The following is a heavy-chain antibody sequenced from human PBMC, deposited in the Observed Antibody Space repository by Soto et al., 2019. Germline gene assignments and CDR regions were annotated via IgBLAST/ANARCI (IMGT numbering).Heavy chain of an antibody. D-gene: IGHD1-1*01. CDR3: ARDLSASTRHFDV. CDR2: SNSDGSTT. J-gene: IGHJ3*01. V-gene: IGHV3-74*01. CDR1: GFTLSSYW. Sequence: EVQLVESGGGLVQPGGSLRLSCAASGFTLSSYWTHWVRQAPGKGLVWVSRSNSDGSTTSYADSVRGRFAISRDNAKNTLYLQMNSLRAEDTAVYYCARDLSASTRHFDVWGQGTMVTVSS.